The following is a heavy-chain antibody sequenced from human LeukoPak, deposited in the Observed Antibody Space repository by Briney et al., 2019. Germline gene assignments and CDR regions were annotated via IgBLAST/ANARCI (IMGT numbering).Heavy chain of an antibody. J-gene: IGHJ4*02. V-gene: IGHV1-2*02. CDR3: ARRGYSYAPDY. CDR1: GYTFTDSY. Sequence: GASVKVSCKASGYTFTDSYILWVRQAPGQGLECIGWINPNNGGTDYAQRFQGRVTMTRDTSISTAHMELSGLKSDDTAVYFCARRGYSYAPDYWGQGTLVTVSS. CDR2: INPNNGGT. D-gene: IGHD5-18*01.